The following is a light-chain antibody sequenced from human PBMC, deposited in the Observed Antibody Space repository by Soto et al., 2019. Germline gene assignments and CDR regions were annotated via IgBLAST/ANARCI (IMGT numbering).Light chain of an antibody. CDR3: SPYAGSNNFV. CDR2: EVS. V-gene: IGLV2-8*01. CDR1: SSYVGGYNY. J-gene: IGLJ1*01. Sequence: QSALAQPPSASGSPGQSVTISCTGTSSYVGGYNYVSWYQQHPGKAPKLMIYEVSKRPSGVPDRFSGSKSGNTASLTVSGLQAEDEADYYCSPYAGSNNFVFGTGNKVTVL.